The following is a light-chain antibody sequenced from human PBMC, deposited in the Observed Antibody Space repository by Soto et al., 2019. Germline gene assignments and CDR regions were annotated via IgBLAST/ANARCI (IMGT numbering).Light chain of an antibody. Sequence: DIQMNQSPSSLSASVGDRVTITCQASQNINNYLNWYQQKLGRAPKLLIYDASNLEAEVPSRFRGSGSGTDFTFTISRLQPEDIATYYCQQYENLPTFGQGTRLEI. CDR2: DAS. V-gene: IGKV1-33*01. CDR3: QQYENLPT. CDR1: QNINNY. J-gene: IGKJ5*01.